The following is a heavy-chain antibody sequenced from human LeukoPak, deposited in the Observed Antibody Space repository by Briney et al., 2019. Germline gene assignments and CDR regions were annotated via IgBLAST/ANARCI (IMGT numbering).Heavy chain of an antibody. D-gene: IGHD3-22*01. Sequence: GGTLRLSCAASEFPFSNYGMSWVRQAPGKGLEWVSAISGSGGSTYYADSVKGRFTISRDNSKNTLYLQMNSLRAEDTAVYYCAKGKAYYYDSSGHRYFDYWGQGTLVTVSS. CDR2: ISGSGGST. CDR3: AKGKAYYYDSSGHRYFDY. V-gene: IGHV3-23*01. CDR1: EFPFSNYG. J-gene: IGHJ4*02.